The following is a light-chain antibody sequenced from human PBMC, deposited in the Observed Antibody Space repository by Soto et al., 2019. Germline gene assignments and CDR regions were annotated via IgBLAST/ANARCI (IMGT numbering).Light chain of an antibody. CDR1: QSVNSD. CDR3: QQRNDWVT. Sequence: EIVLTQSPATLSLSPVEISTLSCRASQSVNSDLAWYQHKPGQPPRLLIYDASNRATGIPTRFRGSGSGTDFTLTISRLEPEDFAVYYCQQRNDWVTFGGGTKVDI. J-gene: IGKJ4*01. CDR2: DAS. V-gene: IGKV3-11*01.